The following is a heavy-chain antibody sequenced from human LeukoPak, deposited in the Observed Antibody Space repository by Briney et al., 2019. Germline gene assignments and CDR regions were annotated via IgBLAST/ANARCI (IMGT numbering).Heavy chain of an antibody. CDR3: ACRDGHITGVYYFDY. D-gene: IGHD5-24*01. V-gene: IGHV4-39*07. J-gene: IGHJ4*02. CDR2: IYYSGST. Sequence: SETLSLTCTVSGGSISSSSYYWGWIRQPPGKGLEWIGSIYYSGSTYYNPSLKSRVTISVDTSKNQFSLKLSSVTAADTAVYYCACRDGHITGVYYFDYWGQGTLVTVSS. CDR1: GGSISSSSYY.